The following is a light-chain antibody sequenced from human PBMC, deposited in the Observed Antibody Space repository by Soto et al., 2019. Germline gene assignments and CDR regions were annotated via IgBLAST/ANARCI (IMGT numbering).Light chain of an antibody. CDR1: SSDVGSYNL. CDR3: CSYAGRSTRVV. Sequence: QSVLTQPASVSGSPGQSITISCTGTSSDVGSYNLVSWYQQHPGKAPKLMIYEVSKRPSGVSNRFSGSKSGNTASLTISGLQAEDEADYYCCSYAGRSTRVVFGGGTKVTVL. J-gene: IGLJ2*01. V-gene: IGLV2-23*02. CDR2: EVS.